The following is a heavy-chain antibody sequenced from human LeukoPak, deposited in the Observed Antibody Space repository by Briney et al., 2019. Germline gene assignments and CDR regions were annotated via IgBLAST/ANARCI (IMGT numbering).Heavy chain of an antibody. D-gene: IGHD3-22*01. CDR1: GFTFSSYE. J-gene: IGHJ4*02. V-gene: IGHV3-48*03. CDR2: ISSCGTTT. Sequence: PGGSLRLSCAASGFTFSSYEMNWVRQAPGKGLEWVSYISSCGTTTYYADSVKGRFTISRDNAKNSLYLQMNSLRAEDTAVYYCARDRSLARYYYDSSGYFDYWGQGTLVTVSS. CDR3: ARDRSLARYYYDSSGYFDY.